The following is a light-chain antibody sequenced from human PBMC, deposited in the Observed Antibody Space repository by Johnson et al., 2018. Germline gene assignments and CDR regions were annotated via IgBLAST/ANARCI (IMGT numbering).Light chain of an antibody. V-gene: IGLV1-51*02. Sequence: QSVLTQPPSVSAAPGQKVTISCSGSSSNIGNNYVSWYQQLPGTAPKLLIYENNNRPSGIPDRFSGSKSGTSATLGITGLQTGDEADDYCGTWGGSLIGGNVFGTGTKVTVL. CDR2: ENN. J-gene: IGLJ1*01. CDR1: SSNIGNNY. CDR3: GTWGGSLIGGNV.